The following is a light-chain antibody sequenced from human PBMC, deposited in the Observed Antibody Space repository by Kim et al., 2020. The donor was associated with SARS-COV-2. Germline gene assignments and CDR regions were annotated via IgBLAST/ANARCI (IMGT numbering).Light chain of an antibody. CDR2: KAS. Sequence: ASVGDRLTITGRASQSIGSHLAWYQQKPGRAPKLLIYKASTLESGVPSRFSGSGSGTEFSLSISSLQPDDFATFYCQQYDSSPWTFGRGTKVDIK. CDR3: QQYDSSPWT. J-gene: IGKJ1*01. V-gene: IGKV1-5*03. CDR1: QSIGSH.